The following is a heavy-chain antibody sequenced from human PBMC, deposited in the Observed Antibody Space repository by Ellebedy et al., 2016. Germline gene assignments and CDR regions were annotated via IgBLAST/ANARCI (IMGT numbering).Heavy chain of an antibody. D-gene: IGHD6-13*01. CDR3: ARVPAAGTDRFDY. V-gene: IGHV4-34*01. Sequence: SETLSLTXAVYGGSFSGYYWSWIRQPPGKGLEWIGEINHSGSTNYNPSLKSRVTISVDTSKNQFSLKLSSVTAADTAVYYCARVPAAGTDRFDYWGQGTLVTVSS. CDR2: INHSGST. J-gene: IGHJ4*02. CDR1: GGSFSGYY.